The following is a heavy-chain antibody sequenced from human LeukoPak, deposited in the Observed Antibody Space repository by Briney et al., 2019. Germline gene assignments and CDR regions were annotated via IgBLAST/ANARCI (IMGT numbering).Heavy chain of an antibody. CDR2: IYPGDSDT. CDR1: GFSFTSYW. CDR3: ARLYGSDDAFDI. Sequence: GESLKISCKGSGFSFTSYWIAWVRQMPGKGLEWMGIIYPGDSDTKYSPSFQGQATISADKSISTAYLQWSSLKASDTAIYYCARLYGSDDAFDIWGQGTMVTVSS. V-gene: IGHV5-51*01. J-gene: IGHJ3*02. D-gene: IGHD2-8*01.